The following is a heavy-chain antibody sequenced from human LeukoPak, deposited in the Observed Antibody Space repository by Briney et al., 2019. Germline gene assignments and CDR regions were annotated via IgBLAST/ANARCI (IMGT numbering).Heavy chain of an antibody. CDR2: IIPIFGTA. CDR3: AREIVVVVAAEGWFDP. D-gene: IGHD2-15*01. Sequence: GASVKVSCKASGGTFSSYAISWVRQAPGQGLEWMGGIIPIFGTANYAQKFQGRVTITADKSTSTAYMELSSLRSEDTAVYYCAREIVVVVAAEGWFDPWGQGTLVTVSS. J-gene: IGHJ5*02. V-gene: IGHV1-69*06. CDR1: GGTFSSYA.